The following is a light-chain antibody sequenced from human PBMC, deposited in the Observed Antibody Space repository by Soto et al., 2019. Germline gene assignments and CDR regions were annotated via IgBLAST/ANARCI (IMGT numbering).Light chain of an antibody. J-gene: IGKJ1*01. Sequence: EIVMTQSPATLSVSPGERATLSCRASQSVSNNLAWYQKKPGQAPRLLIYGASTRATGIPARSSGSGSGTEFTLTISSLQSEDFAVYYCQQYNNWWTFGQGTRVEIK. V-gene: IGKV3-15*01. CDR3: QQYNNWWT. CDR2: GAS. CDR1: QSVSNN.